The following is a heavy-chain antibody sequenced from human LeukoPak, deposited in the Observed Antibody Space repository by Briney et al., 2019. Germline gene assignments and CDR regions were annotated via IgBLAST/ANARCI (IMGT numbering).Heavy chain of an antibody. CDR2: IYYSGST. CDR1: GGSISSSSYY. CDR3: ARSLRGYDFWSGYSTFDY. V-gene: IGHV4-39*01. Sequence: PSETLSLTCTVSGGSISSSSYYWGWIRQPPGKGLEWIGSIYYSGSTYYNPSLKSRVTISVDTSKNQFSLKLSSVTAADTAVYYCARSLRGYDFWSGYSTFDYWGQGTLVTVSS. D-gene: IGHD3-3*01. J-gene: IGHJ4*02.